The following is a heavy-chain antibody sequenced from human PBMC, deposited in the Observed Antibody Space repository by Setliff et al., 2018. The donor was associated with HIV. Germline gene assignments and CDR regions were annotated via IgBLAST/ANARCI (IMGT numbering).Heavy chain of an antibody. Sequence: SETLSLTCAVYTESLTRYDWAWIRQSPEKGLEWIGEIDDSGSIIYNPSLQSRVTISVDTSKNQFSLKLSSVTAADTAVYYCARVGWDYYDSSGVGEFDYWGQGTLVTVSS. V-gene: IGHV4-34*01. D-gene: IGHD3-22*01. J-gene: IGHJ4*02. CDR3: ARVGWDYYDSSGVGEFDY. CDR2: IDDSGSI. CDR1: TESLTRYD.